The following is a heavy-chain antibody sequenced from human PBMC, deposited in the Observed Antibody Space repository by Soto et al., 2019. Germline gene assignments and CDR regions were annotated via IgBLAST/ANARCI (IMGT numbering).Heavy chain of an antibody. V-gene: IGHV1-58*01. CDR3: AADKRVNSSSFYYYYYMDV. Sequence: SVKVSCKASGFTFTSSAVQWVRQARGQRLEWIGWIVVGSGNTNYAQKFQERVTITRDMSTSTAYMELSSLRSEDTAVYYCAADKRVNSSSFYYYYYMDVWGKGTTVTVSS. CDR2: IVVGSGNT. J-gene: IGHJ6*03. CDR1: GFTFTSSA. D-gene: IGHD6-6*01.